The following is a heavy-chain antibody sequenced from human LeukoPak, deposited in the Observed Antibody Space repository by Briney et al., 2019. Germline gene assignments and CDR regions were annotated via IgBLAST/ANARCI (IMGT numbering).Heavy chain of an antibody. Sequence: PSETLSLTCTVSGGSISSSSYYWGWIRQPPGKGLEWIGSIYYSGSTYYNPSLKSRVTISVDTSKNQFSLRLSSVTAADMAVYYCARIYDFWSASMYYFDYWGQGTLVTVSS. V-gene: IGHV4-39*07. CDR1: GGSISSSSYY. D-gene: IGHD3-3*01. J-gene: IGHJ4*02. CDR2: IYYSGST. CDR3: ARIYDFWSASMYYFDY.